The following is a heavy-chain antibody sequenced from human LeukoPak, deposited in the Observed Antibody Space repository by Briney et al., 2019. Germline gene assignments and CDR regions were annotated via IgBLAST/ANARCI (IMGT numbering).Heavy chain of an antibody. J-gene: IGHJ4*02. CDR1: GFTFSNAW. CDR2: ISGSGGST. D-gene: IGHD4-17*01. V-gene: IGHV3-23*01. Sequence: GGSLRLSCAASGFTFSNAWMSWVRQAPGKGLEWVSAISGSGGSTYYADSVKGRFTISRDNSKNTLYLQMNSLRAEDTAVYYCAKGDMTTVKYYFDYWGQGTLVTVSS. CDR3: AKGDMTTVKYYFDY.